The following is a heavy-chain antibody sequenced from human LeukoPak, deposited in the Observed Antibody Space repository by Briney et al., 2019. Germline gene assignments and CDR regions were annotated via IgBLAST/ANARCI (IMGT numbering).Heavy chain of an antibody. CDR1: GGSISSSSYY. J-gene: IGHJ4*02. V-gene: IGHV4-39*07. CDR3: AREAEIYYYGSGSYYGFDY. CDR2: IYYSGST. D-gene: IGHD3-10*01. Sequence: SETLSLTCTVSGGSISSSSYYWGWIRQPPGKGLEWIGSIYYSGSTYYNPSLKSRVTISVDTSKNQFSLKLSSVTAADTAVYCCAREAEIYYYGSGSYYGFDYWGQGTLVTVSS.